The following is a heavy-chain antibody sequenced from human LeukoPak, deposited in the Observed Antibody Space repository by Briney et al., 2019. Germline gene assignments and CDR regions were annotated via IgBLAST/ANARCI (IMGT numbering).Heavy chain of an antibody. CDR1: GYTFTSYC. CDR2: INPSGGST. D-gene: IGHD2-2*01. Sequence: ASVKVSCNASGYTFTSYCMHWVRQAPGQGLEWMGKINPSGGSTSYAQKFQGRVTMTRDMSTSTVYMELSGLRSEDTAVYFCARGSVVPAATYNWFDPWGQGTLVTVSS. J-gene: IGHJ5*02. CDR3: ARGSVVPAATYNWFDP. V-gene: IGHV1-46*01.